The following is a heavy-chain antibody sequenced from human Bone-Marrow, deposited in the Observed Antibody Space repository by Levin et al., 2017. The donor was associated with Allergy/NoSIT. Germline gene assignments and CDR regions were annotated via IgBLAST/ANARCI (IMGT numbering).Heavy chain of an antibody. V-gene: IGHV5-51*01. CDR1: GYSFTNYW. J-gene: IGHJ4*02. CDR2: THPGNSET. CDR3: ARHGDGGGWDAGDY. Sequence: GESLKISCKTSGYSFTNYWIGWVCQMPGKGLEWVGVTHPGNSETRYGPSFQGHVTISVDKSVSTAYLQWSSLKAADTAIYYCARHGDGGGWDAGDYWGQGTLVTVSS. D-gene: IGHD6-19*01.